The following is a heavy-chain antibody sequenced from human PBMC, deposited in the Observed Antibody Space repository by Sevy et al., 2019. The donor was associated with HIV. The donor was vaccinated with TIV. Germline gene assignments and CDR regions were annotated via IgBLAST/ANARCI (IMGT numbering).Heavy chain of an antibody. Sequence: GGSLRLSCAASGFSFSDYYMSWIRQAPGKGLEWVSSISSGGTIIHYADSVKGRFTISRDNAKNSLYLQMNSLRVEDTAVFYCARKDSSGLDCWGQGTLVTVSS. D-gene: IGHD3-22*01. J-gene: IGHJ4*02. CDR3: ARKDSSGLDC. CDR2: ISSGGTII. V-gene: IGHV3-11*01. CDR1: GFSFSDYY.